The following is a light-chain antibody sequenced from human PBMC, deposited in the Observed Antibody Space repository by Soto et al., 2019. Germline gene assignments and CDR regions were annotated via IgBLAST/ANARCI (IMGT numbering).Light chain of an antibody. V-gene: IGLV3-21*02. CDR1: NIGIKS. CDR3: QVWDSSSDQYV. CDR2: DDS. Sequence: SYELTQPPSVSVAPGQTARITCGGTNIGIKSVHWYQQKPGQAPVLVVYDDSARPSGIPERFAGSNSGNTATLTIRRVEAGDEADYFCQVWDSSSDQYVFGTGTKVTVL. J-gene: IGLJ1*01.